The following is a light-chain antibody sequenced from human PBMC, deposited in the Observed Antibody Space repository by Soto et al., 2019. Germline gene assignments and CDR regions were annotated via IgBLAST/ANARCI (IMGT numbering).Light chain of an antibody. CDR3: CSYAGSNTLL. CDR2: EVS. Sequence: QSALTQPASVSGSPGQSITISCTGTSSDVGGYNYVSWYQQHPGKAPKLMIYEVSNRPSGVSNRFSGSKSGNTASLTISGLQAEDEADYYCCSYAGSNTLLFGGGTKLTVL. J-gene: IGLJ2*01. CDR1: SSDVGGYNY. V-gene: IGLV2-23*02.